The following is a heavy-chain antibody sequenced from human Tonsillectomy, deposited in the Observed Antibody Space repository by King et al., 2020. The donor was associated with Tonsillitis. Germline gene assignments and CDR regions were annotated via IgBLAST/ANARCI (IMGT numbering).Heavy chain of an antibody. J-gene: IGHJ4*02. CDR2: IRYAGDNT. Sequence: VQLVESGGGVVQPGGSLTLSCAASGFDFSLYGMHWVRQAPGKGLEWVAYIRYAGDNTKYGDSVRGRSTISRDNSKNTLYLEMNSLRAEDTALYYCAKVAGGSVMNQNVHDWGQGTLVTVSS. CDR1: GFDFSLYG. V-gene: IGHV3-30*02. CDR3: AKVAGGSVMNQNVHD. D-gene: IGHD3-16*01.